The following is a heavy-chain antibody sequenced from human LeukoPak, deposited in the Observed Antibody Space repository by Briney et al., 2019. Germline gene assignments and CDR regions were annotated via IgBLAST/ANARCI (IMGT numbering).Heavy chain of an antibody. CDR2: ISGSGGST. CDR1: GFTFSSYA. D-gene: IGHD3-10*01. V-gene: IGHV3-23*01. J-gene: IGHJ6*02. Sequence: QTGGSLRLSCAASGFTFSSYAMSWVRQAPGKGLEWVSAISGSGGSTYYADSVKGRFTISRDNSKDTLYLQMNSLRAEDTAVYYCAKAYGSGSSQNHYYYGMDVWGQGTTVTVSS. CDR3: AKAYGSGSSQNHYYYGMDV.